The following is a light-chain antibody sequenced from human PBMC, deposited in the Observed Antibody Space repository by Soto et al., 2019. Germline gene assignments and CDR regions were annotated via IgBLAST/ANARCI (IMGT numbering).Light chain of an antibody. CDR3: QQYHNWYT. CDR1: QSVSSN. Sequence: EIVMTQSPATLSVSPGERAALSCRASQSVSSNLAWYQQKPGQAPRLLIYGASTRATGIPARFSGSGSGTEFTLTISSLQFEDFAVYYCQQYHNWYTFGQGTKLEI. CDR2: GAS. V-gene: IGKV3-15*01. J-gene: IGKJ2*01.